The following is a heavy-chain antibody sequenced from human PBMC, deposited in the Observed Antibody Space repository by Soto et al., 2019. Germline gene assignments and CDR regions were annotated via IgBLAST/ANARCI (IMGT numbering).Heavy chain of an antibody. CDR3: ARDISLTAVDCFDP. D-gene: IGHD6-19*01. J-gene: IGHJ5*02. V-gene: IGHV1-18*01. CDR1: GSTFSTDG. Sequence: QVQLVQSGAEVKSPGASVKVSCKATGSTFSTDGISWVRQAAGQGLERLGWICVYNGKTNYGQKCQVRVTMTTDTSTSTAYMELRSLRSDDTAVYYCARDISLTAVDCFDPWGQGTLVTVSS. CDR2: ICVYNGKT.